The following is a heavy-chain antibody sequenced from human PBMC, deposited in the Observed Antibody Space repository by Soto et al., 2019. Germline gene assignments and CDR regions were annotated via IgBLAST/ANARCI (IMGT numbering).Heavy chain of an antibody. Sequence: SVKVSCKASGGTFSSYAISWVRQAPGQGLEWMGGIIPIFGTANYAQKFQGRVTITADESTSTAYMELSSLRSEDTAVYYCARVGVPEMATHYFDYWGQGTLVTVSS. CDR2: IIPIFGTA. V-gene: IGHV1-69*13. D-gene: IGHD2-2*01. J-gene: IGHJ4*02. CDR1: GGTFSSYA. CDR3: ARVGVPEMATHYFDY.